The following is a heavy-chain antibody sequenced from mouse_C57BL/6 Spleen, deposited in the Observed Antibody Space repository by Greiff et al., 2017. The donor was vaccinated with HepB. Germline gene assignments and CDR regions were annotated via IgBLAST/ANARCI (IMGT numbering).Heavy chain of an antibody. D-gene: IGHD1-1*01. CDR3: ARAYGSIYGYFDV. Sequence: QVQLQQPGAELVKPGASVKLSCKASGYTFTSYWMQWVKQRPGQGLEWLGEIDPSDSYTNYNQKFKGKATLTVDTSSSTAYRQLSSLTSEDSAVYYCARAYGSIYGYFDVWGTGTTVTVSS. CDR1: GYTFTSYW. CDR2: IDPSDSYT. J-gene: IGHJ1*03. V-gene: IGHV1-50*01.